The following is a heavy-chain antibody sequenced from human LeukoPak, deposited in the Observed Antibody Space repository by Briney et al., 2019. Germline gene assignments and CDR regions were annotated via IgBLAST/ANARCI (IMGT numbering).Heavy chain of an antibody. Sequence: GGSLRLSCVASGFTFSSYEMNWVRQAPGKGLEWVSSISSSSSYIYYADSVKGRFTISRDNAKNSLYLQMNSLRAEDTAVYYCARDAYNSGYDWDYWGQGTLVTVSS. CDR1: GFTFSSYE. CDR2: ISSSSSYI. CDR3: ARDAYNSGYDWDY. J-gene: IGHJ4*02. D-gene: IGHD5-12*01. V-gene: IGHV3-21*01.